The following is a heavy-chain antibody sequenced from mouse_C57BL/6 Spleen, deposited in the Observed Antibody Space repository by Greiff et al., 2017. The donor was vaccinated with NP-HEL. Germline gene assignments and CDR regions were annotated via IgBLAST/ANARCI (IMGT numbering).Heavy chain of an antibody. CDR3: ARGSSGYVRYFDY. Sequence: QVQLQQPGAELVRPGSSVKLSCKASGYTFTSYWMHWVKQRPIQGLEWIGNIDPSDSETHYNQKFKDKATLTVDKSSSTAYMQLSSLPSEDSAVYYCARGSSGYVRYFDYWGQGTTLTVSS. CDR1: GYTFTSYW. D-gene: IGHD3-2*02. V-gene: IGHV1-52*01. J-gene: IGHJ2*01. CDR2: IDPSDSET.